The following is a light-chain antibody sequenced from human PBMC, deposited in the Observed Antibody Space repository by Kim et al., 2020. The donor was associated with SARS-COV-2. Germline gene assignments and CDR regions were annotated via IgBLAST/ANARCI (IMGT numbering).Light chain of an antibody. CDR3: QQTYSTVVT. CDR1: QTINNN. Sequence: DIQMTQSPSSLSASIGDRVTITCRAGQTINNNLHWYQQKPGKALKVLISSASSLQSGVPSRFSGSASGTDFTLTISSLQPEDFATYYCQQTYSTVVTFGGGTKLEI. V-gene: IGKV1-39*01. CDR2: SAS. J-gene: IGKJ4*01.